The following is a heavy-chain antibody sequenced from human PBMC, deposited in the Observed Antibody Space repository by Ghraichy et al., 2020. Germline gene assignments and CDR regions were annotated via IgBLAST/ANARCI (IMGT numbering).Heavy chain of an antibody. V-gene: IGHV6-1*01. Sequence: SQTLSLTCAISGDSVSSNSAAWNWIRQSPSRGLEWLGRTYYRSKWYNDYAVSVKSRITINPDTSKNQFSLQLNSVTPEDTAVYYCARDLSYYYDSSGYSRYYYYGMDVWGQGTTVTVSS. CDR2: TYYRSKWYN. CDR1: GDSVSSNSAA. J-gene: IGHJ6*02. CDR3: ARDLSYYYDSSGYSRYYYYGMDV. D-gene: IGHD3-22*01.